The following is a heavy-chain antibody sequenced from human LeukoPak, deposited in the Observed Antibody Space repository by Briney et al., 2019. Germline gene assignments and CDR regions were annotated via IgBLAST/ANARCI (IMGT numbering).Heavy chain of an antibody. J-gene: IGHJ4*03. Sequence: GGSLRLSCAASGFTFSSYAMSWVRQAPGKGLEWVSAISGSGGSRYYADSVKGRFTISRDNSKNTLYLQMNSLRAEDKAVYYCAKGLPYYYDSSGGNWGQGTMVTVSS. D-gene: IGHD3-22*01. CDR2: ISGSGGSR. CDR3: AKGLPYYYDSSGGN. CDR1: GFTFSSYA. V-gene: IGHV3-23*01.